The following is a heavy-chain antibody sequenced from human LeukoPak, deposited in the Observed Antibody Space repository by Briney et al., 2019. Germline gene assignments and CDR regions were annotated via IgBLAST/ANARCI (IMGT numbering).Heavy chain of an antibody. CDR1: GGSLSSGSYY. CDR3: ARGRGRAAASYYYYMDV. J-gene: IGHJ6*03. D-gene: IGHD6-13*01. CDR2: IYTSGST. Sequence: SQTLSLTCTVSGGSLSSGSYYWGWIRQPAGKGLEWIGRIYTSGSTNYNPSLKSRVTITVDTSKNQFSLKLSSVTAADTAVYYCARGRGRAAASYYYYMDVWGKGTTVTVSS. V-gene: IGHV4-61*02.